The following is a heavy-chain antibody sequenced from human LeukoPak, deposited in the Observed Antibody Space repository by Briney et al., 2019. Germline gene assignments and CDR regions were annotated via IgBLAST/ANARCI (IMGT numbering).Heavy chain of an antibody. V-gene: IGHV1-46*01. D-gene: IGHD3-10*01. CDR3: ARDGTGDFDY. J-gene: IGHJ4*02. CDR2: INPSVGGT. CDR1: GYTFTGYY. Sequence: ASVKVSCKASGYTFTGYYIHWVRQAPGQGLEWMGIINPSVGGTSYAQKSQGRVTMTRDTSTSTVYMDLSSLRSEDTAVYYCARDGTGDFDYWGQGTLVTVSS.